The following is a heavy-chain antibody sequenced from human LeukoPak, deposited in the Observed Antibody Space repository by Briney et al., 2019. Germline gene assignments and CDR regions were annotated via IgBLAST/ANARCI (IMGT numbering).Heavy chain of an antibody. CDR2: IKQDGSEK. Sequence: GGSLRLSCAASGFTFNNYWMTWVRQAPGKGLEWVANIKQDGSEKYYVDSVKGRFTISRDNAKNSLYLQMNSLRAEDTAVYYCARGSSGWFDPWGQGTLVTVSS. D-gene: IGHD3-10*01. CDR1: GFTFNNYW. CDR3: ARGSSGWFDP. V-gene: IGHV3-7*01. J-gene: IGHJ5*02.